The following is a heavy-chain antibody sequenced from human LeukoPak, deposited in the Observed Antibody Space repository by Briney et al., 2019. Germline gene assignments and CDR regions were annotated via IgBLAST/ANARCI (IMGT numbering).Heavy chain of an antibody. CDR3: ARDGVPAAIPEFDY. CDR1: GFTFSSYS. Sequence: PGGSLRLSCAASGFTFSSYSMNWVRQAPGKGLEWVSYISSSSSTIYYADSMKGRFTISRDNAKNSLYLQMNSLRAVDTAVYYCARDGVPAAIPEFDYWGQGTLVTVSS. V-gene: IGHV3-48*01. J-gene: IGHJ4*02. D-gene: IGHD2-2*01. CDR2: ISSSSSTI.